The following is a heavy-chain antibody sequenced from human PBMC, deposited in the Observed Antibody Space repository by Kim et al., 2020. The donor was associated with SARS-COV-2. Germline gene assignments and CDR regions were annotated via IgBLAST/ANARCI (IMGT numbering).Heavy chain of an antibody. CDR1: GLTFTTSW. Sequence: GGSLRLSCAASGLTFTTSWMTWVRQAPGKRLGWVANINQDGSEKYYVDSVKGRFTISRDNAKNSLYLQMNSLRAEDTAVYYCARGRGAAWGQGTLITVSS. J-gene: IGHJ5*02. CDR2: INQDGSEK. CDR3: ARGRGAA. V-gene: IGHV3-7*01.